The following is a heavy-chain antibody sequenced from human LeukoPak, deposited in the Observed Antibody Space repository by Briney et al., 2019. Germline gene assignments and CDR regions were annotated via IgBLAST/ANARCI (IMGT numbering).Heavy chain of an antibody. CDR2: ISSSSSYI. CDR3: ARAQFIAAAGKPPGAAYGMDV. J-gene: IGHJ6*02. V-gene: IGHV3-21*01. D-gene: IGHD6-13*01. Sequence: PGGSLRLLCAASGLPFSSYSMNWVRQAPGKGLEWVSSISSSSSYIYYADSVKGRFTISRDNAKNSLYLQMNSLRAEDTAVYYCARAQFIAAAGKPPGAAYGMDVWGQGTTVTVSS. CDR1: GLPFSSYS.